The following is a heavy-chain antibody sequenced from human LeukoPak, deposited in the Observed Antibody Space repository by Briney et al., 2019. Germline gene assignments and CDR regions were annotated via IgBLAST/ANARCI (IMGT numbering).Heavy chain of an antibody. CDR2: ISYDGSSK. V-gene: IGHV3-30*04. J-gene: IGHJ5*02. Sequence: GGSLRLSCAASGFTFSSYAMHWVRQAPGKGLEWVAVISYDGSSKYYADSVKGRFTISRDNSKNTLDLQMDSLRAEDTAIYYCAKENLLPAGGTLGSWGQGTLVTVSS. D-gene: IGHD6-13*01. CDR1: GFTFSSYA. CDR3: AKENLLPAGGTLGS.